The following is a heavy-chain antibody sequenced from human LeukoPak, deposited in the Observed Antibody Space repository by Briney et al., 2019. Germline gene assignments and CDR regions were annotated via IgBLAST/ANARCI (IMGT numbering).Heavy chain of an antibody. Sequence: GGSLRLSCAASGFTFSSYIMSWVRQTPGKGLEWVSYISASGATTYFADSVKGRFTISRDNSKNTLYLQMNSLRAEDTAVYYCAKGRPYGDYVSDFDYWGQGTLVTVSS. V-gene: IGHV3-23*01. J-gene: IGHJ4*02. CDR1: GFTFSSYI. D-gene: IGHD4-17*01. CDR3: AKGRPYGDYVSDFDY. CDR2: ISASGATT.